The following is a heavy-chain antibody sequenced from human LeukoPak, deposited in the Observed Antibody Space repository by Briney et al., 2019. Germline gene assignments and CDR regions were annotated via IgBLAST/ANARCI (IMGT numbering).Heavy chain of an antibody. CDR1: GFTFDDYA. V-gene: IGHV3-9*01. CDR2: FSWNSFTI. J-gene: IGHJ6*03. Sequence: PGRSLRLSCAASGFTFDDYAMHWVRHDPGKGLEWVSGFSWNSFTIGYADSVKGRFTISRDNAKNSLYLQMNSLRVEDTALYYCAKDIGRVDTASTYMDVWGKGTTVTISS. D-gene: IGHD5-18*01. CDR3: AKDIGRVDTASTYMDV.